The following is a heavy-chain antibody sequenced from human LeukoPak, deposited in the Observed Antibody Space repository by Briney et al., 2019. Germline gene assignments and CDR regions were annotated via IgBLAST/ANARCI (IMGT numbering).Heavy chain of an antibody. Sequence: PGGSLRLSCAASGFTFSSYAMSWVRQAPGKGLEWVSAISGSGGSTYYADFVKGRFTISRDNSKNTLYLQMNSLRAEDTAVYYCAKERFGQQLPGWFDPWGQGTLVTVSS. J-gene: IGHJ5*02. CDR1: GFTFSSYA. V-gene: IGHV3-23*01. CDR3: AKERFGQQLPGWFDP. CDR2: ISGSGGST. D-gene: IGHD6-13*01.